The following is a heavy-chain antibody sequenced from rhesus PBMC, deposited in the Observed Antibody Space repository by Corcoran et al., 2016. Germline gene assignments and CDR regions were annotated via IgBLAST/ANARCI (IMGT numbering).Heavy chain of an antibody. D-gene: IGHD3-16*01. CDR1: GFTFSSYW. Sequence: EVQLVESGGGLAKPGGSLRLSCAASGFTFSSYWMNWVRQAPGKGLEWVSTINRGGGSSFNQASVMGRGTISRDNSKNTLALQLSSLRAEGTAGYYCARSGSYSEFDYWGQGVLVTVSS. CDR3: ARSGSYSEFDY. V-gene: IGHV3S25*01. CDR2: INRGGGSS. J-gene: IGHJ4*01.